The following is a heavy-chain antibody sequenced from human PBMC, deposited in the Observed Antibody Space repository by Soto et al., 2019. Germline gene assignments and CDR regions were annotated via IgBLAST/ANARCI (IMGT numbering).Heavy chain of an antibody. V-gene: IGHV1-2*04. D-gene: IGHD3-3*01. CDR2: INPNTGGT. J-gene: IGHJ6*03. Sequence: QVQLVQSGAEVKKPGASVKVSCKASGYTFTGYYMHWVRQAPGQGLEWMGWINPNTGGTNYAQKFQGWVTMTRDTSITTAYMELSRLRSDDTAVYYCARGLDAYYYYYYMDVWGKGTTVTVSS. CDR3: ARGLDAYYYYYYMDV. CDR1: GYTFTGYY.